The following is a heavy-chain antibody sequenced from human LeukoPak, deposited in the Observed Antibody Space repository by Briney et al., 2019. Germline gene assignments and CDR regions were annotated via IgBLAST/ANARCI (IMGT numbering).Heavy chain of an antibody. V-gene: IGHV3-7*03. CDR2: INQDGSEK. Sequence: GGSLRLSCAASGFTFSSYWMSWVRQAPGKGLEWVANINQDGSEKYYVDSVKGRFTISRDDAKNSLYLQMDSLRSDDTAVYYCARDVGEYCSSTNCYASHYWGQGTLVTVSS. CDR1: GFTFSSYW. CDR3: ARDVGEYCSSTNCYASHY. D-gene: IGHD2-2*01. J-gene: IGHJ4*02.